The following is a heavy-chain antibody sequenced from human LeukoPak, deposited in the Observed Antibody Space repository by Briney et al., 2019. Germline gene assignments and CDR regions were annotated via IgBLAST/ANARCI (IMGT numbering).Heavy chain of an antibody. CDR2: SYYSGST. J-gene: IGHJ4*02. Sequence: TSETLSLTCTVSGGSISSGGYYWSWIRQHPGKGLEWIGYSYYSGSTNYNPSLKSRVTISLDTSKNQFSLKLTSVTAADTAVYYCAKSGSYYGSTSGWGQGTLVTASP. CDR1: GGSISSGGYY. V-gene: IGHV4-31*02. CDR3: AKSGSYYGSTSG. D-gene: IGHD3-10*01.